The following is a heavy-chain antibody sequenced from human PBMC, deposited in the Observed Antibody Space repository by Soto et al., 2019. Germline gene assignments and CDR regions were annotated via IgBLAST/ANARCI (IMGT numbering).Heavy chain of an antibody. V-gene: IGHV3-9*01. CDR3: AKVLGNSFYYYGMDV. Sequence: SLRLSCAASGFTFDDYAMHWVRQAPGKGLEWVSGITWNSGTRGYADSVKGRFTISRDNAKNSLFLQMNSLRPEDTALYYCAKVLGNSFYYYGMDVWGQGTTVTVSS. J-gene: IGHJ6*02. CDR1: GFTFDDYA. CDR2: ITWNSGTR. D-gene: IGHD4-4*01.